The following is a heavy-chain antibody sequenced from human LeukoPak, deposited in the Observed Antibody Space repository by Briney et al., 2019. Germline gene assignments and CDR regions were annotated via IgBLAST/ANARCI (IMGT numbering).Heavy chain of an antibody. J-gene: IGHJ4*02. D-gene: IGHD3-22*01. V-gene: IGHV3-74*01. CDR3: ARDVQSDSIGYTYHY. CDR2: ITGDGRST. Sequence: GGSLRLSCAAPGFTFRRTGMTWVPQAPGKGLVWVSRITGDGRSTTYADSVKGRFTISRDNAKNTLYLQMNSLRAEDTAVYYCARDVQSDSIGYTYHYWGQGTLVTVSS. CDR1: GFTFRRTG.